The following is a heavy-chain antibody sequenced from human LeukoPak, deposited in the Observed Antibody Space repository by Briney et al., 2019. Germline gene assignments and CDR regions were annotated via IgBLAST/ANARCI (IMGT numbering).Heavy chain of an antibody. CDR2: IYYSGST. CDR3: ARDSRDGYNWDAFDI. Sequence: SETLSLTCSVSGGSINSDYWNWIRQPPGKGLEWIGYIYYSGSTNYNPSLKSRVTISVDTSKNQFSLKLSSVTAADTAVYYCARDSRDGYNWDAFDIWGQGTMVTVSS. CDR1: GGSINSDY. V-gene: IGHV4-59*01. J-gene: IGHJ3*02. D-gene: IGHD5-12*01.